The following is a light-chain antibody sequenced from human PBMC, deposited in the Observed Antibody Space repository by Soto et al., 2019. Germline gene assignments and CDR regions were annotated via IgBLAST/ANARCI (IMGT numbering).Light chain of an antibody. V-gene: IGKV1-5*03. CDR1: QSISSW. J-gene: IGKJ2*01. CDR3: QQYKSYPYT. CDR2: QAS. Sequence: DIQMTQSPSTLSASVGDRGTITCRASQSISSWLAWYQQKPGKAPKLLIYQASSLESGVPARFSGSGSGTEFTLNLSILQPDDFAPYYCQQYKSYPYTCGQGPKLEIK.